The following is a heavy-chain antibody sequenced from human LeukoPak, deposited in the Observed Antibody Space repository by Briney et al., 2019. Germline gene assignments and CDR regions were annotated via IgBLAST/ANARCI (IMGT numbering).Heavy chain of an antibody. J-gene: IGHJ4*02. CDR3: ARGRWKTGMDSPYYFDY. CDR1: GGSISFYY. D-gene: IGHD2-2*03. V-gene: IGHV4-4*07. CDR2: THTSGST. Sequence: SETLSLTCTVSGGSISFYYWSWIRQSAGKGLEWIGHTHTSGSTNHNPSLTSRVTMSVDTSKNQFSLKLSSVTAADTAVYYCARGRWKTGMDSPYYFDYWGQGTLVTVSS.